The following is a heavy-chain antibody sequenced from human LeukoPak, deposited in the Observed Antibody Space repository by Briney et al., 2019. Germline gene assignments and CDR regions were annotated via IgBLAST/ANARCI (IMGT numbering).Heavy chain of an antibody. J-gene: IGHJ4*02. D-gene: IGHD4-17*01. CDR3: AVGPMTTVTTGFDY. V-gene: IGHV1-2*02. CDR2: INPNSGGT. Sequence: ASVKVSCKASGYTFTGYYMHWVRQAPGQGLEWMGWINPNSGGTNYAQKFQGRVTMTRDTSISTAYMELSRMRSEDTAVYYCAVGPMTTVTTGFDYWGQGTLVTVSS. CDR1: GYTFTGYY.